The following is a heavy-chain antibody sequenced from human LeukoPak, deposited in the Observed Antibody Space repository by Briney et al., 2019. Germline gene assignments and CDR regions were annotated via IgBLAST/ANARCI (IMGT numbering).Heavy chain of an antibody. V-gene: IGHV3-30*02. CDR2: LRFDGSNE. Sequence: GGSLRLSCAASGFTFSSYGMHWVRQAPGKGLEWAAFLRFDGSNEDYADSVKGRFNITRDNSKNTLYLQMNSLRTEDTAVYYCAKDLRVIYASGTFYYRYMDVWGTGTTVIISS. CDR1: GFTFSSYG. J-gene: IGHJ6*03. CDR3: AKDLRVIYASGTFYYRYMDV. D-gene: IGHD3-10*01.